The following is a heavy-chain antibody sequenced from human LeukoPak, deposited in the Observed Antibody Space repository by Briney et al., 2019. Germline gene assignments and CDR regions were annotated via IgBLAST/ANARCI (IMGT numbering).Heavy chain of an antibody. V-gene: IGHV3-30*01. CDR1: GFTFSSYA. J-gene: IGHJ6*03. D-gene: IGHD3-22*01. CDR3: ARAPHPFTMILWVGHMDV. CDR2: ISYDGSNK. Sequence: GGSLRLSCAASGFTFSSYAMSWVSQAPGKGLEWVAVISYDGSNKYYADSVKGRFTISRDNSKNTLYLQMNSLRAEDTAVYYCARAPHPFTMILWVGHMDVWGKGTTVTVSS.